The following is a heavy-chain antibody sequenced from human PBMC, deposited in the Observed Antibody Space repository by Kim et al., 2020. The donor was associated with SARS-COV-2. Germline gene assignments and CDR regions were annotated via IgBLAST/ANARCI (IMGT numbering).Heavy chain of an antibody. CDR1: GGSISSSSYY. CDR2: IYYSRST. V-gene: IGHV4-39*01. CDR3: ASVPGYCSSTXCYNGVLPTDY. D-gene: IGHD2-2*02. Sequence: SETLSLTCTVSGGSISSSSYYWGWIRQPPGKGLEWIGSIYYSRSTYYNXXLKXRATISANTSKNQFSLKLSSVTAADXXVYYXASVPGYCSSTXCYNGVLPTDYXXXGTXXTVSS. J-gene: IGHJ4*02.